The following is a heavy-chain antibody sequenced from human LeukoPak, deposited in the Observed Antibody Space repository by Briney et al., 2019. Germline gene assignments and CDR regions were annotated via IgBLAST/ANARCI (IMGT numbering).Heavy chain of an antibody. CDR1: GGSISSSSYY. CDR2: IYYSGST. V-gene: IGHV4-39*02. D-gene: IGHD6-13*01. CDR3: AREGYRSSWYPPFDY. Sequence: SGTLSLTCTVSGGSISSSSYYWGWIRQPPGKGLEWIGSIYYSGSTYYNPSLKSRVTISVDTSKNQFSLKLSSVTAADTAVYYCAREGYRSSWYPPFDYWGQGTLVTVSS. J-gene: IGHJ4*02.